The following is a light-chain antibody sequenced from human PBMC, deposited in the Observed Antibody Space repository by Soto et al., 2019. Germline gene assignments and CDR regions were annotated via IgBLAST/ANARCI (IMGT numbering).Light chain of an antibody. J-gene: IGKJ1*01. CDR3: QQYNSWRT. CDR2: DAS. CDR1: QSISSW. V-gene: IGKV1-5*01. Sequence: DIQMTQSPSTLSASVGDRVTITCRASQSISSWLAWYQQKPGKAPKLLIYDASSLESGVPSRFSGSGSGTEFTLTISSLQPDGFATYYCQQYNSWRTFGQGTKVEIK.